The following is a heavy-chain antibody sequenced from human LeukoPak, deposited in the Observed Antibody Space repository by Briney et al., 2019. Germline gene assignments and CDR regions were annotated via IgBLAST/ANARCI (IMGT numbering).Heavy chain of an antibody. Sequence: ASVKVSCKASGFTFTSYYMHWVRQAPGQGLEWIGIINPSGGRKRYAQRLQGRVTMTRDTSTSTVYMEMSSLRSDDTGVYYCARDVAINVFRRPLDYWGQGTLVTVSS. CDR1: GFTFTSYY. J-gene: IGHJ4*01. CDR3: ARDVAINVFRRPLDY. V-gene: IGHV1-46*01. D-gene: IGHD3-10*01. CDR2: INPSGGRK.